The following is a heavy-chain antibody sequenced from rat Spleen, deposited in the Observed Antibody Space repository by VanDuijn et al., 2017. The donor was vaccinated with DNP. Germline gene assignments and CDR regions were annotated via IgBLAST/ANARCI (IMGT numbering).Heavy chain of an antibody. J-gene: IGHJ4*01. Sequence: EVQLVESGGGLVQPGRSLKLSCVASGFTFSDYYMAWVRQTPTRGLEWVASISYGGSTYYPDSVKGRFTISRDNAKNTLYLQMNSLRSEDTATYYCAREGGIGAMDAWGQGTSVTVSS. CDR2: ISYGGST. CDR3: AREGGIGAMDA. V-gene: IGHV5-20*01. D-gene: IGHD1-11*01. CDR1: GFTFSDYY.